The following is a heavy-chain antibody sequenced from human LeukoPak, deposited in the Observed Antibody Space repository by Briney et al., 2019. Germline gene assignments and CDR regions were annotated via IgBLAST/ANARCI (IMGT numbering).Heavy chain of an antibody. J-gene: IGHJ4*02. CDR2: IKQDGSEK. D-gene: IGHD5-18*01. Sequence: GGSLRLSCAASGFTFSTYWMTWVRQAPGKGLEWVANIKQDGSEKYFVDSVKGRFTISRDNANNSLYLQMNSLRAEDTAVYYCARDRGYTYGWYEDYWGQGTLVTVSS. CDR3: ARDRGYTYGWYEDY. CDR1: GFTFSTYW. V-gene: IGHV3-7*01.